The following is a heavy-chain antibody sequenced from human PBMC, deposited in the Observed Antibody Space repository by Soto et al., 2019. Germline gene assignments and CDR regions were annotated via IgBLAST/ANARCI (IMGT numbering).Heavy chain of an antibody. V-gene: IGHV3-30*18. Sequence: GSLRLSCAASGFTFSSYGMHWVRQAPGKGLEWVAVISYDGSNKYYADSVKGRFTISRDNSKNTLYLQMNSLRAEDTAVYYCAKVHYIWGSYRYTGYFDYWGQGTLVTVSS. CDR3: AKVHYIWGSYRYTGYFDY. CDR2: ISYDGSNK. J-gene: IGHJ4*02. CDR1: GFTFSSYG. D-gene: IGHD3-16*02.